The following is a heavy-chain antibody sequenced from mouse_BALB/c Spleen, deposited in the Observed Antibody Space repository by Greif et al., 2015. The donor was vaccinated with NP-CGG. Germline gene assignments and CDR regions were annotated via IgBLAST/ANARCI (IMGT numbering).Heavy chain of an antibody. J-gene: IGHJ4*01. CDR1: GFNIKDTY. CDR3: ARDYYGSSTRCAMYY. CDR2: IDPANGNT. D-gene: IGHD1-1*01. Sequence: EVMLVESGAELVKPGASVKLSCTASGFNIKDTYMHWVKQRPEQGLEWIGRIDPANGNTKYDPKFQGKATITADTSSNTAYLQRSGLTSEDTAVYYCARDYYGSSTRCAMYYWGQGTSVTVSS. V-gene: IGHV14-3*02.